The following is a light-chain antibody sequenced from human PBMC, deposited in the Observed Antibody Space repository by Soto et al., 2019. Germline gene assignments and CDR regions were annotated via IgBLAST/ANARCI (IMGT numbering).Light chain of an antibody. J-gene: IGKJ2*01. CDR3: QQSYSTPYT. CDR2: DAS. Sequence: DIQMTQSPSTLSASVGDRVTITCRASQSISSWLAWYQQKPGKAPKLLIYDASSLESGVPSRFSGSRSGTEFTLTISSLQPDDFATYYCQQSYSTPYTFGQGTKLEIK. V-gene: IGKV1-5*01. CDR1: QSISSW.